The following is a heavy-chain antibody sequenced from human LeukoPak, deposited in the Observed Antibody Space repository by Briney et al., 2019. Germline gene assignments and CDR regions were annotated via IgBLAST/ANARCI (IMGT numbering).Heavy chain of an antibody. V-gene: IGHV3-23*01. CDR1: EFTFSNFA. D-gene: IGHD3-22*01. Sequence: GGTLRLSCAASEFTFSNFAMRRDPQAPGKGLEWVSTINGSGDNKYYADSVKGRFTISRDNSKNTLSLHMNALKAEDTGVYYCAKYLLRTFFFDGSGYCSDSFGMWGRGTMVSVS. J-gene: IGHJ3*02. CDR3: AKYLLRTFFFDGSGYCSDSFGM. CDR2: INGSGDNK.